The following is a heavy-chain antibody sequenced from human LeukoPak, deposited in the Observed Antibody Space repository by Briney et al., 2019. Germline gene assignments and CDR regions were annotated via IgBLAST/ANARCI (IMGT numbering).Heavy chain of an antibody. CDR1: GGSISSGTYY. CDR2: IYYSGST. CDR3: ARDDRLYYYDSSGYYYNY. J-gene: IGHJ4*02. D-gene: IGHD3-22*01. V-gene: IGHV4-39*07. Sequence: SETLSLTCTVSGGSISSGTYYWGWIRQPPGKGLEWIGSIYYSGSTYYNPSLKSRVTISVDTSKNQFSLKLSSVTAADTAVYYCARDDRLYYYDSSGYYYNYWGQGTLVTVSS.